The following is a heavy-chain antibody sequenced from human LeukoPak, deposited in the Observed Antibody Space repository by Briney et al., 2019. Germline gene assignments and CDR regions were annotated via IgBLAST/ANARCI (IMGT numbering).Heavy chain of an antibody. V-gene: IGHV4-38-2*01. Sequence: SETLSLTCAASGYSISSGYYWGWIRQPPGKGLEWIGSIYHSGSTYYNPSLKSRVTISVDTSKNQFSLKLSSVTAADTAVYYCARLRRDGYNPFDYWGQGTLVTVSS. CDR1: GYSISSGYY. CDR2: IYHSGST. D-gene: IGHD5-24*01. CDR3: ARLRRDGYNPFDY. J-gene: IGHJ4*02.